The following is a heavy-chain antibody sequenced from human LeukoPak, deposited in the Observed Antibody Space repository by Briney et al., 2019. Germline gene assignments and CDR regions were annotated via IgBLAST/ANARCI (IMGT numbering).Heavy chain of an antibody. CDR3: VRDHEQVVQLDAFDI. J-gene: IGHJ3*02. D-gene: IGHD1-1*01. CDR1: GFTFSSYS. Sequence: GGSLRLSCAASGFTFSSYSMNWVRQAPGKGLEWVSSISSSGTYIYYADSVKGRFTISRDDAKNSLYLQMNSLRAEDTAVYYCVRDHEQVVQLDAFDIWGQGTMVTVSS. V-gene: IGHV3-21*01. CDR2: ISSSGTYI.